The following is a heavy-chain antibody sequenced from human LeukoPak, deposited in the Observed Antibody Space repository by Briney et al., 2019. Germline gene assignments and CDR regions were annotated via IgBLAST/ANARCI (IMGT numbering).Heavy chain of an antibody. Sequence: GRSLRLSCAASGFTFSSYGMHWVRQAPGKGLEWVAVIWYDGSNKYYADSVKGRFTISRDNSKNTLYLQMNSLRAEDTAVYYCARVMFGEESFDYWGQGTLVTVSS. D-gene: IGHD3-10*02. J-gene: IGHJ4*02. CDR3: ARVMFGEESFDY. V-gene: IGHV3-33*01. CDR2: IWYDGSNK. CDR1: GFTFSSYG.